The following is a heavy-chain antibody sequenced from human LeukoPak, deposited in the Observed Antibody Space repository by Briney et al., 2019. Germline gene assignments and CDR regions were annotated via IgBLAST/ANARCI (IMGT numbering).Heavy chain of an antibody. D-gene: IGHD3-22*01. CDR3: ARDQYYYDSSGYYDAFDI. Sequence: GGSLRLSCAASGFTFNNYLMHWVRQAPGKGLEWVAVISSDGINKYYADSVKGRFTISRDNSENTLYLQMNSLRAEDTAVYYCARDQYYYDSSGYYDAFDIWGQGTMVTVSS. V-gene: IGHV3-30-3*01. CDR1: GFTFNNYL. J-gene: IGHJ3*02. CDR2: ISSDGINK.